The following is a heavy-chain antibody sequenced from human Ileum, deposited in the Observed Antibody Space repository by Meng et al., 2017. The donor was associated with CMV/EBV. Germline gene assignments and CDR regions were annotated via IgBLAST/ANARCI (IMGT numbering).Heavy chain of an antibody. Sequence: CAVYGGSFSGYYWNWIRQPPGKGLEWIGEINHTGSTNYNPSLKSRVTISVDTSKNHFSLNLSSVTAADTAVFYCARRTSWSPSYFDYWGQGSLVTVSS. J-gene: IGHJ4*02. D-gene: IGHD1-1*01. CDR3: ARRTSWSPSYFDY. CDR1: GGSFSGYY. V-gene: IGHV4-34*01. CDR2: INHTGST.